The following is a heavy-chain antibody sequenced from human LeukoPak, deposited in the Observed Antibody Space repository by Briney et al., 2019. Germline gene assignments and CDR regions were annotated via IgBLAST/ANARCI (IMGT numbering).Heavy chain of an antibody. CDR3: ARPPVSGTLNDAFDI. D-gene: IGHD1/OR15-1a*01. Sequence: TVKVSCKVSGGPFSNYGLSWVRQAPGQGLEWMGGIIPIFPSTNYAQNFQGRVTITADEPTSTVYMELSSLRTDDTAVYYCARPPVSGTLNDAFDIWGQGTVVTVSS. CDR2: IIPIFPST. V-gene: IGHV1-69*13. J-gene: IGHJ3*02. CDR1: GGPFSNYG.